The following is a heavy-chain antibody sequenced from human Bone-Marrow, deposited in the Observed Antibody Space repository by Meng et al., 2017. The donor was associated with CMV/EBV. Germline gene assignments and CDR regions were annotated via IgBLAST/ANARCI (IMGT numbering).Heavy chain of an antibody. D-gene: IGHD1-26*01. Sequence: QPQLQESGPGLVNPSETLSLTCTVSGGSISSSSYYWGWIRQPPGKGLEWIGSIYYSGSTYYNPSLKSRVTISVDTSKNQFSLKLSSVTAADTAVYYCAKKGVGPRHFDYWGQGTLVTVSS. CDR3: AKKGVGPRHFDY. V-gene: IGHV4-39*07. J-gene: IGHJ4*02. CDR1: GGSISSSSYY. CDR2: IYYSGST.